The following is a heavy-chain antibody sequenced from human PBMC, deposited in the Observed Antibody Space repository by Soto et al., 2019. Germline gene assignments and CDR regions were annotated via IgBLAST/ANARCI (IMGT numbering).Heavy chain of an antibody. J-gene: IGHJ1*01. CDR3: TTDGPGRHGFRKFVH. CDR2: ISGYHGDT. V-gene: IGHV1-18*01. D-gene: IGHD3-10*01. CDR1: GSAFHSPG. Sequence: GAPEWLYRKAYGSAFHSPGICRVRQAPGQGLEWMGWISGYHGDTKYAQRLQGRVTMTTDTSTSTAYMELRGLRFVDTTVYYCTTDGPGRHGFRKFVHW.